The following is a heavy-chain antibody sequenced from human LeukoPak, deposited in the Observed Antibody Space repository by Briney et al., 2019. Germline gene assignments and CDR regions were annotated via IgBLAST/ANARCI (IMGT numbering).Heavy chain of an antibody. Sequence: SETLSLTCSVSGGSVSSYYWSWIRQSPGKGLEWIGYIYYSGRTNYNPSLKSRVTISVDTSKNQFSLRLSSVTAADTAVYYCAREGNTGTLTHFDYWGQGTLVTVSS. D-gene: IGHD1-26*01. CDR2: IYYSGRT. V-gene: IGHV4-59*02. J-gene: IGHJ4*02. CDR3: AREGNTGTLTHFDY. CDR1: GGSVSSYY.